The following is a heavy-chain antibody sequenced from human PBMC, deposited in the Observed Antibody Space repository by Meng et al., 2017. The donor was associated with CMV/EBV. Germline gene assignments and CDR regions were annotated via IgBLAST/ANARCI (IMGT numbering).Heavy chain of an antibody. CDR2: ISIGGTTR. V-gene: IGHV3-48*03. CDR3: ASQGRAARPGY. Sequence: GESLKISCAASGFTFSSYKMNWVRQAPGKGLEWISYISIGGTTRYYADSVMGRFTISRDNAKNSLYLQMNSLRVEDTAVYYCASQGRAARPGYWGQGTLVTVSS. J-gene: IGHJ4*02. CDR1: GFTFSSYK. D-gene: IGHD6-6*01.